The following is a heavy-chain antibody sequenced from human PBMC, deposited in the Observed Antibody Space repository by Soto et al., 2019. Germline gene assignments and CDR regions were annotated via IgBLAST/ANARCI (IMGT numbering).Heavy chain of an antibody. V-gene: IGHV4-34*01. D-gene: IGHD6-19*01. CDR2: INHSGST. CDR3: AAHLKSSGWFAHYYYGMDV. CDR1: GGSLSGYY. Sequence: PSETLSLTCAVYGGSLSGYYWSWIRQPPGKGLAWIGEINHSGSTNYNPSLKSRVTISVDTSKNQFSLKLSSVTAADTAVYYCAAHLKSSGWFAHYYYGMDVWGQGTTGTVAS. J-gene: IGHJ6*02.